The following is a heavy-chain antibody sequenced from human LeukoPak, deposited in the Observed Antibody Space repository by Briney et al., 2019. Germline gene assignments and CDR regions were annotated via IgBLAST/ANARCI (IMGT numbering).Heavy chain of an antibody. CDR3: AKDWCDTMVRGVCYMDV. Sequence: PGGSLRLSCAASGFTFSSYGMHWVRQAPGKGLEWVAFIRYDGSNKYYADSVKGRFTISRDNSKNTLYLQMNSLRAEDTAVYYCAKDWCDTMVRGVCYMDVWGKGTTVTISS. J-gene: IGHJ6*03. D-gene: IGHD3-10*01. CDR1: GFTFSSYG. V-gene: IGHV3-30*02. CDR2: IRYDGSNK.